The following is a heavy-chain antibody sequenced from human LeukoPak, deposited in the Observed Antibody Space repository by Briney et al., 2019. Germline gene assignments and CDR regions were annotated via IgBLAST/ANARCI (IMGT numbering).Heavy chain of an antibody. D-gene: IGHD6-6*01. CDR3: ARLMDHMTARRAFDY. V-gene: IGHV4-39*01. CDR1: GDSMTSSRSSAYY. CDR2: IYYTGNT. Sequence: SETLSLTRTVSGDSMTSSRSSAYYWGWIRQPPGKGLEWIATIYYTGNTYYNPSLMSRVTISVDTSKNQFSLELTSVTAADTAVYFCARLMDHMTARRAFDYWGQGTRVIVSS. J-gene: IGHJ4*02.